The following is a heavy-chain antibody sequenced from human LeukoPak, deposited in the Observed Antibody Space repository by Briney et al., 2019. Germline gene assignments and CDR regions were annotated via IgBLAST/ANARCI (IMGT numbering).Heavy chain of an antibody. J-gene: IGHJ4*02. D-gene: IGHD2-15*01. CDR2: IYYSGST. Sequence: PSETLSLTCTVSGGSISSYYWSWIRQPPGKGLEWIGYIYYSGSTNYNPSLKSRVTISVDTSKNQFSLKLSSVTAADTAVYYCARRYCSGGSCCADYWGQGTLVTVSS. CDR1: GGSISSYY. CDR3: ARRYCSGGSCCADY. V-gene: IGHV4-59*01.